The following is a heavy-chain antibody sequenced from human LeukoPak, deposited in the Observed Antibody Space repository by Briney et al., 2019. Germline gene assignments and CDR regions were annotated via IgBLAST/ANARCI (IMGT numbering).Heavy chain of an antibody. Sequence: PGGSLRLSCAASGFTFSSYWMSWVRQPPGKGLEWIGSIYYSGSTYYNPSLKSRVTISVDTSKNQFSLKLSSVTAADTVVYYCARHDLAIRYFDYWGQGTLVTVSS. J-gene: IGHJ4*02. CDR2: IYYSGST. V-gene: IGHV4-59*04. CDR3: ARHDLAIRYFDY. D-gene: IGHD3-9*01. CDR1: GFTFSSYW.